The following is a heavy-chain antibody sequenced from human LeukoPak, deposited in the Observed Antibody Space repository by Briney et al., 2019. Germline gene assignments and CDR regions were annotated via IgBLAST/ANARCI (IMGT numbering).Heavy chain of an antibody. V-gene: IGHV3-74*01. J-gene: IGHJ4*02. CDR2: ISSDGSGT. CDR3: SRASDY. CDR1: GFPFSSYW. Sequence: GSLRLSCAASGFPFSSYWMQWVRQAPGKGLVWVSRISSDGSGTVYADSVKGRFTISRDNARNMLFLQMSSLRVEDTAVYYCSRASDYWGQGTLVTV.